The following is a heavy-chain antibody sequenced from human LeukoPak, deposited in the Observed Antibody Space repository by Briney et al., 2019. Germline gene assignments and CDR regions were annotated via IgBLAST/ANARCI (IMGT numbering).Heavy chain of an antibody. CDR1: GGTFSSYA. CDR3: ARDPYCSSTSCYREAAKLGANDGSFDY. V-gene: IGHV1-69*04. J-gene: IGHJ4*02. D-gene: IGHD2-2*01. CDR2: IIPILGIA. Sequence: GASVKVSRKASGGTFSSYAISWVRQAPGQGLEWMGRIIPILGIANYAQKFQGRVTITADKSTSTAYMELSSLRSEDTAVYYCARDPYCSSTSCYREAAKLGANDGSFDYWGQGTLVTVSS.